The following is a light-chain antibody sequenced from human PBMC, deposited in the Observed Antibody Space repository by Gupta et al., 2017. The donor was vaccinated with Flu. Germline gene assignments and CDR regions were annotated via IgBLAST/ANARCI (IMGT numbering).Light chain of an antibody. CDR3: QSYDTSLSGSV. V-gene: IGLV1-40*01. Sequence: SNIGAGYDVHWYQQLPGTAPKLLIYDNTNRPSGVPDRFSGSKSGTSASLAITGLQAEDEADYYCQSYDTSLSGSVFGGGTKVTVL. CDR2: DNT. CDR1: SNIGAGYD. J-gene: IGLJ3*02.